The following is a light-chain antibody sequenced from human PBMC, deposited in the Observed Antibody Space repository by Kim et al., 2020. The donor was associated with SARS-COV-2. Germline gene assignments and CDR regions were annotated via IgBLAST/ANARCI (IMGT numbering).Light chain of an antibody. V-gene: IGLV2-23*02. CDR3: CSYAGSRNV. CDR1: SSDVGNYNL. CDR2: EVT. Sequence: QSALTQPASVSGSPGQSITISCTGTSSDVGNYNLVSWYQQHPGKAPKLMIYEVTKRPSGVSNRFSGSKSGNTASLTISGLQAEDEAYYYCCSYAGSRNVFGGGTQLTVL. J-gene: IGLJ7*01.